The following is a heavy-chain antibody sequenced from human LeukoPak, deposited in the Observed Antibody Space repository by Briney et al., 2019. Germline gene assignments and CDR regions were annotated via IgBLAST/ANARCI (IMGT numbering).Heavy chain of an antibody. V-gene: IGHV3-7*01. J-gene: IGHJ4*02. CDR1: GFTFSSYW. CDR2: IKQDGSEK. Sequence: GGALRPSCAASGFTFSSYWMSWVRQAPGKGLEWVANIKQDGSEKYYVDSVKGRFTISRDNAKNSLYLQMNSLRAEDTAVYYCARVTPILLFDYWGQGTLVTVSS. CDR3: ARVTPILLFDY.